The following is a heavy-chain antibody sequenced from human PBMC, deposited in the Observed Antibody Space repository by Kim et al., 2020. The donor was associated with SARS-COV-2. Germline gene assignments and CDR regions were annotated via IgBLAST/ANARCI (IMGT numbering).Heavy chain of an antibody. J-gene: IGHJ6*02. Sequence: GGSLRLSCAASGFILDDYGMSWVHQAPGKGLELISGINWKGGSTGYADSVKGRFTISSDSAKNSLYLQMNSLRVEDTALYYCAREAVIAAGGAVYYYVMDVWGQGTTVTDSS. CDR3: AREAVIAAGGAVYYYVMDV. D-gene: IGHD6-13*01. CDR1: GFILDDYG. V-gene: IGHV3-20*04. CDR2: INWKGGST.